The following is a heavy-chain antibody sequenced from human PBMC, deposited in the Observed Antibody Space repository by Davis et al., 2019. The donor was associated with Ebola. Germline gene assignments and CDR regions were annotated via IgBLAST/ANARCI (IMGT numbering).Heavy chain of an antibody. Sequence: GESLKISCAASGFTVGRTYMTWVRQAPGKGLEWVSILYSGGRSFYADSLKGRFTISRDDSKNTLYLQMNSLRPEDTAVYYCASGIVVVGLVSFDYWGPGTLVTVSS. V-gene: IGHV3-53*05. CDR1: GFTVGRTY. D-gene: IGHD3-22*01. CDR2: LYSGGRS. J-gene: IGHJ4*02. CDR3: ASGIVVVGLVSFDY.